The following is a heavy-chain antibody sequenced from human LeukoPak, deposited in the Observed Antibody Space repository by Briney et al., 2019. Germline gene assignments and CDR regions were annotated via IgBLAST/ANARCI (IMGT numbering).Heavy chain of an antibody. CDR2: MYYRGRS. Sequence: PSETLSLTCTVSGGSLSNYYWSWIRQPPGKGLEWIGYMYYRGRSNYNPSLKSRVTILVDTSKNQLSLKLSSVTAADTAVYYCARLVGSNWYHEVLLARDSWGQGTLVTVSS. CDR1: GGSLSNYY. CDR3: ARLVGSNWYHEVLLARDS. D-gene: IGHD6-13*01. V-gene: IGHV4-59*08. J-gene: IGHJ4*02.